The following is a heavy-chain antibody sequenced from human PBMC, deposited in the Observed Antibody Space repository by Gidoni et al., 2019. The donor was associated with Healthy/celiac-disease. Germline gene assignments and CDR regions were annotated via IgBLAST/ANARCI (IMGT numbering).Heavy chain of an antibody. J-gene: IGHJ4*02. V-gene: IGHV4-31*03. CDR1: GGSISRGGYY. CDR3: ARATMMDPGDY. D-gene: IGHD3-22*01. Sequence: QVQLQESGPGLVKPSQTLSLTCTVSGGSISRGGYYWSWIRQHPGKGLEWIGYIYYSGSTYSNPSLKSRVTISVDTSKNQFSLKLSSVTAADTAVYYCARATMMDPGDYWGQGTLVTVSS. CDR2: IYYSGST.